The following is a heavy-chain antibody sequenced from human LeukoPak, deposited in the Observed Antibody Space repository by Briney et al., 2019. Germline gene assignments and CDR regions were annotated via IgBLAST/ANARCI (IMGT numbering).Heavy chain of an antibody. CDR2: KKQDGSEK. V-gene: IGHV3-7*01. CDR1: GFTFSSYW. Sequence: GGSLRLSCAASGFTFSSYWMSWVRQAPGKGLEWVANKKQDGSEKYYVDSVKGRFTISRDNAKNSLYLQMNSLRAEDTAVYNCAKDHNVYSSSSLDYWGQGTLVTVSS. CDR3: AKDHNVYSSSSLDY. J-gene: IGHJ4*02. D-gene: IGHD6-6*01.